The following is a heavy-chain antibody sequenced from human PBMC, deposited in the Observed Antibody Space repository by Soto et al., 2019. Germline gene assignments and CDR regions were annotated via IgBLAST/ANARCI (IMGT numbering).Heavy chain of an antibody. D-gene: IGHD2-2*01. J-gene: IGHJ4*02. CDR2: INSDGSST. CDR3: ARDVQYQPLL. V-gene: IGHV3-74*01. Sequence: EVQLVESGGGLVQPGGSLRLSCAASGFTFSRSWMHWVRQAPGKGLVWVSHINSDGSSTNYADSVKGRFTISRDNAKNTGYLQMSSLRADDMAVYYCARDVQYQPLLGGQGTLVTVSS. CDR1: GFTFSRSW.